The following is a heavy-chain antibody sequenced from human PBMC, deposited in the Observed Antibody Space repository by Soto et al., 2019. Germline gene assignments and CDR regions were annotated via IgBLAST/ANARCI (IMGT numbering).Heavy chain of an antibody. Sequence: QVQLVQSGAEVKKPGASVKVSCKASGYTFSTYGISWVRQAPGQGLEWMGWINGYNGNTNYAPKLQGRITMTTDTSTTTAYMALRSLRSDDTAVYYCARMVDVPYYYYGMDVWGQGTTVTVSS. CDR1: GYTFSTYG. D-gene: IGHD2-15*01. V-gene: IGHV1-18*01. CDR3: ARMVDVPYYYYGMDV. CDR2: INGYNGNT. J-gene: IGHJ6*02.